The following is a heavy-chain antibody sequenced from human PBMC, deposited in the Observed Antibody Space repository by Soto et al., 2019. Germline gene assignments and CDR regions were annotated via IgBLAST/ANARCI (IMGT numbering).Heavy chain of an antibody. V-gene: IGHV4-34*01. J-gene: IGHJ6*02. CDR1: GGSFSGYY. Sequence: SETLSLTCAVYGGSFSGYYWSWIRQPPGKGLEWIGEINHSGSTNYNPSLKSRVTISVDTSKNQFSLKLSSVTAADTAVYYCARANGCSGGSCYPNFYYYYYGMDVWGQGTTVTVSS. CDR2: INHSGST. CDR3: ARANGCSGGSCYPNFYYYYYGMDV. D-gene: IGHD2-15*01.